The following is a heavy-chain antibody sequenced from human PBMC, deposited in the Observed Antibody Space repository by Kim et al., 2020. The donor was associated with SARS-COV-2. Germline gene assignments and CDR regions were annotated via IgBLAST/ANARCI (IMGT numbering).Heavy chain of an antibody. CDR1: GFTFSSYA. V-gene: IGHV3-23*01. D-gene: IGHD3-9*01. CDR3: AKQLGLTYYDILTGYPRDYYYYGMDV. J-gene: IGHJ6*02. CDR2: ISGSGGST. Sequence: GGSLRLSCAASGFTFSSYAMSWVRQAPGKGLEWVSAISGSGGSTYYADSVKGRFTISRDNSKNTLYLQMNSLRAEDTAVYYCAKQLGLTYYDILTGYPRDYYYYGMDVWGQGTTVTVSS.